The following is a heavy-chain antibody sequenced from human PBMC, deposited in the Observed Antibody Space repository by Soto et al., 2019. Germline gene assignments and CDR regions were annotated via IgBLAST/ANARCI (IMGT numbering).Heavy chain of an antibody. CDR3: ARGRWLQLVRYNWFDP. CDR1: GGSITTGGSY. D-gene: IGHD5-12*01. Sequence: SETLSLTCTVSGGSITTGGSYWSWIRPPPGKGLEWIGEINHSGSTNYNPSLKSRVTISVDTSKNQFSLKLSSVTAADTAVYYCARGRWLQLVRYNWFDPWGQGTLVTVSS. V-gene: IGHV4-34*01. CDR2: INHSGST. J-gene: IGHJ5*02.